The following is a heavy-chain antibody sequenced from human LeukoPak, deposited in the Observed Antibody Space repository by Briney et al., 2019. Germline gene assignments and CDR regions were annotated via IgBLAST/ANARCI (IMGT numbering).Heavy chain of an antibody. CDR3: ATSYCSSTSCSYYMDV. V-gene: IGHV4-61*02. Sequence: SETLSLTCTVSGGSISSGSYYWSWIRQPAGKGLEWIGRIYTSGSTNYNPSLKSRVTISVETSKNQFSLKLSSVTAADTAVYYCATSYCSSTSCSYYMDVWGKGTTVTVSS. CDR2: IYTSGST. CDR1: GGSISSGSYY. J-gene: IGHJ6*03. D-gene: IGHD2-2*01.